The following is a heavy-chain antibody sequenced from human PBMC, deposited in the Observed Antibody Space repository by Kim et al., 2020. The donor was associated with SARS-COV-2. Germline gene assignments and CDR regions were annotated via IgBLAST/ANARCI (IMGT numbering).Heavy chain of an antibody. CDR3: ARVQSGGSAFDI. V-gene: IGHV3-13*01. D-gene: IGHD3-10*01. Sequence: YYPGSVKGRFTISRENAKNSLYLQMNSLRAGDTAVYYCARVQSGGSAFDIWGQGTMVTVSS. J-gene: IGHJ3*02.